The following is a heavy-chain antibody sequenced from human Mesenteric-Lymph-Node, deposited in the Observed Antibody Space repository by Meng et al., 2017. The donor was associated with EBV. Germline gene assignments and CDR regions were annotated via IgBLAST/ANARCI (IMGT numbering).Heavy chain of an antibody. J-gene: IGHJ4*02. V-gene: IGHV1-69*01. CDR1: GGTFSSYA. Sequence: QVQLVHSGAEGKKPGSSVKVSCKASGGTFSSYAISWVRQAPGQGLEWMGGIIPIFGTANYAQKFQGRVTITADESTSTAYMELSSLRSEDTAVYYCARDSWSGYPYIDYWGQGTLVTVSS. CDR2: IIPIFGTA. CDR3: ARDSWSGYPYIDY. D-gene: IGHD3-3*01.